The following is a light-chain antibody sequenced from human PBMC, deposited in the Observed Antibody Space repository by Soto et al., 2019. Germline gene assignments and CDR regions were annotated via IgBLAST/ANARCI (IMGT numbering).Light chain of an antibody. CDR2: DAS. Sequence: EIVLTQSPGTLALSPGERATLSFRASQSVGNYFTWYQQKPGQAPRLLIYDASNRATGIPARFSGTGSGTDFTLTISSLEPEDFAVYYCQQRINSITFGQGTRLEIK. V-gene: IGKV3-11*01. CDR3: QQRINSIT. J-gene: IGKJ5*01. CDR1: QSVGNY.